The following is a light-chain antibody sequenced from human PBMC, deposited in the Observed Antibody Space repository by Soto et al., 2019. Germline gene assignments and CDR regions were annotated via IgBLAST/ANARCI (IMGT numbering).Light chain of an antibody. CDR1: QYINSN. Sequence: EIVMPQSPATLSVSAGERATLSCRASQYINSNLAWYQQKPGQAPRPLIYGASTRATGIPARFSGSGSGTEFTLTISSLQSEDFAVYNCQQYNNWPQTFGQGTKVDIK. CDR2: GAS. CDR3: QQYNNWPQT. J-gene: IGKJ1*01. V-gene: IGKV3-15*01.